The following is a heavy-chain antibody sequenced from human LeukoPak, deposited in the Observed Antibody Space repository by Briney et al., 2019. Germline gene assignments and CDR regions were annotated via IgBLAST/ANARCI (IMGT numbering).Heavy chain of an antibody. CDR2: IKQDGSEK. J-gene: IGHJ6*03. D-gene: IGHD6-13*01. CDR3: ARERNNSSSWYGIYYYYYYMDV. CDR1: GFTFSSYW. V-gene: IGHV3-7*01. Sequence: GGSLRLSCAASGFTFSSYWMSWVRQAPGKGLEWVANIKQDGSEKYYVDSVKGRFTISRDNAKNSLYLQMNSLRAEDTAVYYCARERNNSSSWYGIYYYYYYMDVWGKGTTVTVSS.